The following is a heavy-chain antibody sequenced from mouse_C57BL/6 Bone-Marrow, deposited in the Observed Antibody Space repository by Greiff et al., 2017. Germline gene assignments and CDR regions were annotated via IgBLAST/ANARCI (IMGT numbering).Heavy chain of an antibody. D-gene: IGHD2-1*01. V-gene: IGHV1-63*01. CDR3: ARRNQTPWFAY. CDR2: IYPGGGYT. J-gene: IGHJ3*01. Sequence: QLQLQQSGAELVRPGTSVKMSCKASGYTFTNYWIGWAKQSPGHGLEWIGDIYPGGGYTNYNEKCKGKATLTADKSSSTAYMQFSSLTSEDSAIYCCARRNQTPWFAYWGQGTLVTVSA. CDR1: GYTFTNYW.